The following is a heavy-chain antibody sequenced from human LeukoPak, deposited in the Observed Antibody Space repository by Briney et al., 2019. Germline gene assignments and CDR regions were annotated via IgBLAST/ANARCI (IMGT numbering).Heavy chain of an antibody. CDR2: INRSGST. Sequence: SETLSLTCAVYGGSFIGYYWSWIRHPPGKGLEWIGEINRSGSTNYNPSLKSRVTISVDTSKNQFSLKLSSVTAADTAVYYCARGRYYYDSSGYSQGGAFDIWGQGTMVTVSS. V-gene: IGHV4-34*01. CDR3: ARGRYYYDSSGYSQGGAFDI. CDR1: GGSFIGYY. D-gene: IGHD3-22*01. J-gene: IGHJ3*02.